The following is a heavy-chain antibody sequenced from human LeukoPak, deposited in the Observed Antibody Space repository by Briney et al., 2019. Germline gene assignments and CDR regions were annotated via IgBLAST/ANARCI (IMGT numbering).Heavy chain of an antibody. V-gene: IGHV3-23*01. J-gene: IGHJ5*02. Sequence: GGSLRLSCAASGFTFSNYAMSWVRQAPGKGLKCVSVISYTGDRTYYADSVKGRFTISRDNAKNTLYLQMSSLGAEDTAVYYCAKDLKLYSKSYRNWFDPWGQGTLVTVSS. CDR1: GFTFSNYA. CDR2: ISYTGDRT. CDR3: AKDLKLYSKSYRNWFDP. D-gene: IGHD3-16*02.